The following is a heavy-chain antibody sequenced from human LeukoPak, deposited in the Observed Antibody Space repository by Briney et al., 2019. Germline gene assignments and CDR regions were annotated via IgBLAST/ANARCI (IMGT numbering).Heavy chain of an antibody. CDR1: GFTFSGSA. D-gene: IGHD2-21*02. Sequence: GGSLRLSCAASGFTFSGSAMHWVRQASGKGLEWVGRIRSNLNNYATAYAATVKGRFTISRDDSENTAYLQMNSLKTEDTAVYYCTSLIQMTAPAPDYWGQGTLVTVSS. V-gene: IGHV3-73*01. CDR2: IRSNLNNYAT. J-gene: IGHJ4*02. CDR3: TSLIQMTAPAPDY.